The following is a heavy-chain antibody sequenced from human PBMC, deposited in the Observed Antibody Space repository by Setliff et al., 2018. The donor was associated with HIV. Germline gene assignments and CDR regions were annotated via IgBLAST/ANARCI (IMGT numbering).Heavy chain of an antibody. CDR2: VDYSGDT. CDR3: ARSRGTQQEEYYFDY. V-gene: IGHV4-59*11. D-gene: IGHD5-12*01. CDR1: GATIHYHY. J-gene: IGHJ4*02. Sequence: SETLSLTCSISGATIHYHYWSWIRQPPGKGLEWIGYVDYSGDTEYNPSLQSRATISRDPSKSQVSLTLNSATAADTAVYYCARSRGTQQEEYYFDYWGPGTLVTVSS.